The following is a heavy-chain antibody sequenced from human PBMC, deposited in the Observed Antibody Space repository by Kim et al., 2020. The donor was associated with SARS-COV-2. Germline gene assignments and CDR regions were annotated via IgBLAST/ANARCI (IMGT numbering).Heavy chain of an antibody. V-gene: IGHV3-7*03. D-gene: IGHD2-2*01. Sequence: GGSLRLSCVTSGLSISLYWMTWVRQAPGKGLEWVASIKEDGSEKYYVDSVKGRFTISRDNAQNLLYLELNSLTLADTAVYYCARDVGVEFDYWGKGTLVTVAS. CDR1: GLSISLYW. CDR3: ARDVGVEFDY. J-gene: IGHJ4*02. CDR2: IKEDGSEK.